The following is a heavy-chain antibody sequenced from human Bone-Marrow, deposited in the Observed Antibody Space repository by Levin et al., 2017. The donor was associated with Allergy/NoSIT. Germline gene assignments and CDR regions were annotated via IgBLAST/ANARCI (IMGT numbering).Heavy chain of an antibody. D-gene: IGHD3-3*01. CDR3: ARAGDYDFWSGYYKHWFDP. CDR1: GFTFSDYY. Sequence: GGSLRLSCAASGFTFSDYYMSWIRQAPGKGLEWVSYISSSGSTIYYADSVKGRFTISRDNAKNSLYLQMNSLRAEDTAVYYCARAGDYDFWSGYYKHWFDPWGQGTLVTVSS. CDR2: ISSSGSTI. J-gene: IGHJ5*02. V-gene: IGHV3-11*01.